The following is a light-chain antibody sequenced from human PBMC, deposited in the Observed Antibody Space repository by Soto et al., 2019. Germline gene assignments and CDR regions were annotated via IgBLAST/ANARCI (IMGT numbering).Light chain of an antibody. CDR3: QSYDSSLSGWV. CDR1: SSNIGAGYD. J-gene: IGLJ3*02. CDR2: GNS. Sequence: QSVLTQPPSVSGAPGQRDTTSCTGSSSNIGAGYDVHWYQQLPGTAPKLLIYGNSNRPSGVPDRFSGSKSGTSASLAITGLQAEDEADYYCQSYDSSLSGWVFGGGTKVTVL. V-gene: IGLV1-40*01.